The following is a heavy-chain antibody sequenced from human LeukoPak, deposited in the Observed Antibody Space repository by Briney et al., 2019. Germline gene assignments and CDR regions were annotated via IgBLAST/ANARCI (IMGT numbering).Heavy chain of an antibody. CDR3: ARGFGTSWFYS. V-gene: IGHV3-48*04. D-gene: IGHD2-2*01. CDR1: GVGFKGYT. CDR2: INEGSSVI. J-gene: IGHJ5*01. Sequence: LGLSVEGRGVGFKGYTMTWVHQSTGKGLEWLSYINEGSSVIYYAVSVEGRFTISRDNAKNSLYLQMNSLRADDTAVYYCARGFGTSWFYSWGQGALVTVSS.